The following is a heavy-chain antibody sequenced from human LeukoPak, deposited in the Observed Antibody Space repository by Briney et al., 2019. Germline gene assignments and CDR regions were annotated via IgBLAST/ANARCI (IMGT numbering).Heavy chain of an antibody. CDR2: INHSGST. D-gene: IGHD3-22*01. CDR1: DGLFRDYY. CDR3: ARLLHYDSRLFFDY. J-gene: IGHJ4*02. Sequence: SEALSLTCAVYDGLFRDYYWSWIRQPPGKGLEWIAEINHSGSTNYNPTLKSRVTLSVDWSKNQFSLKVSSVTAADTAVYYCARLLHYDSRLFFDYWGQGTLVTVSS. V-gene: IGHV4-34*01.